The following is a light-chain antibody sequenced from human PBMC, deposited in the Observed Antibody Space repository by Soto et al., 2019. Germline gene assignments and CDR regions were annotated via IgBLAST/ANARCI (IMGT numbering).Light chain of an antibody. CDR1: QSVSSSY. Sequence: EIVLTQSPGTLSLSPGERATLSCRASQSVSSSYLAWYQQKPGQAPRLLIYGAASRPTGIPDMFSGSGSGTDFPLTISRLELEDFAVYYCQQYGSSPPMYTFGQGTKLEIK. V-gene: IGKV3-20*01. J-gene: IGKJ2*01. CDR3: QQYGSSPPMYT. CDR2: GAA.